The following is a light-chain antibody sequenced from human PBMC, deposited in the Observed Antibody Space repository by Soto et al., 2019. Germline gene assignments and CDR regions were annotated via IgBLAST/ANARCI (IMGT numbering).Light chain of an antibody. CDR1: QSISTS. CDR2: VTS. Sequence: DIQMTQSPSSLSASVGDRVTITCRASQSISTSLNWYQQTSGKAPRVLIYVTSRLQRGVPPRFSGSGSGADFTLAISPLQAEDFGTYFCQQTYTTPYTFGQGTKLQIK. CDR3: QQTYTTPYT. V-gene: IGKV1-39*01. J-gene: IGKJ2*01.